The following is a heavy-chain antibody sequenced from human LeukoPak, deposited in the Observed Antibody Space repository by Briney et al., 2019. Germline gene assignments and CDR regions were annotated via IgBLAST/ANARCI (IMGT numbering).Heavy chain of an antibody. Sequence: SETLSLTCTVSGDSISSTNYYWGWIRQPPGKGLEWIGSIYYSGNTYYNPSLKSRVIISVDTSKNQFSLQLSSVTAADTAVYYCARDVDRYKYGYFYWGQGTLVTVSS. CDR2: IYYSGNT. D-gene: IGHD5-18*01. V-gene: IGHV4-39*07. CDR3: ARDVDRYKYGYFY. J-gene: IGHJ4*02. CDR1: GDSISSTNYY.